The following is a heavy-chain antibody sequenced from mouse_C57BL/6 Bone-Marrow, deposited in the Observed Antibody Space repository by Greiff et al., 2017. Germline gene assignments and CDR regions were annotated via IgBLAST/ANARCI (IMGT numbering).Heavy chain of an antibody. D-gene: IGHD1-1*01. V-gene: IGHV5-17*01. CDR2: ISSGSSTI. CDR1: GFTFSDYG. CDR3: AISYYYGSSYGYFDY. Sequence: DVMLVESGGGLVKPGGSLKLSCAASGFTFSDYGMHWVRQAPEKGLEWVAYISSGSSTIYYADTVKGRFTISRDNAKNTLFLHMTSLRSEDTAMYYCAISYYYGSSYGYFDYWGQGTTLTVSS. J-gene: IGHJ2*01.